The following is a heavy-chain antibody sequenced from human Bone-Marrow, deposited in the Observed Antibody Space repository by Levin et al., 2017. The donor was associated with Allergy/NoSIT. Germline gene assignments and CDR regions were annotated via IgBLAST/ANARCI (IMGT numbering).Heavy chain of an antibody. Sequence: QTGGSLRLSCAASGFTFSNNAMSWVRQAPGKGLEWVSGITGSDDSTYYADSVKGRFTISRDNSKNTLYLQMNSLRAEDTAVYYCAKDPGEQDGVRYFDWLSHFDYWGQGTLVTVSS. CDR3: AKDPGEQDGVRYFDWLSHFDY. CDR1: GFTFSNNA. D-gene: IGHD3-9*01. J-gene: IGHJ4*02. CDR2: ITGSDDST. V-gene: IGHV3-23*01.